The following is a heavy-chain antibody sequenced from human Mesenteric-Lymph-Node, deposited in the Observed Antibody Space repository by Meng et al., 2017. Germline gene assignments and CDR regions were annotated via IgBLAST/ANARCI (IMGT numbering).Heavy chain of an antibody. CDR1: GGSFSGYY. D-gene: IGHD3-22*01. CDR2: IYYSGST. V-gene: IGHV4-59*01. J-gene: IGHJ4*02. Sequence: GSLRLSCAVYGGSFSGYYWSWIRQPPGKGLEWIGYIYYSGSTNYNPSLKSRVTISVDTSKNQFSLKLSSVTAADTAVYYCARDLYYYDSSGYSAFDYWGQGTLVTVSS. CDR3: ARDLYYYDSSGYSAFDY.